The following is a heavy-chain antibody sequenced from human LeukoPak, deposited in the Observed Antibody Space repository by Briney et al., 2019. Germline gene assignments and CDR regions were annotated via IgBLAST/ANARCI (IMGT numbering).Heavy chain of an antibody. J-gene: IGHJ3*02. CDR2: IYYSGST. V-gene: IGHV4-39*07. D-gene: IGHD6-13*01. Sequence: PSETLSLTCTVSGGSISSSSYYWGWIRQPPGKGLEWIGSIYYSGSTYYNPSLKSRVTISVDTSKNQFSLKLSSVTAADTAVYYCARALPSIAAADAFDIWGQGTMVTVSS. CDR3: ARALPSIAAADAFDI. CDR1: GGSISSSSYY.